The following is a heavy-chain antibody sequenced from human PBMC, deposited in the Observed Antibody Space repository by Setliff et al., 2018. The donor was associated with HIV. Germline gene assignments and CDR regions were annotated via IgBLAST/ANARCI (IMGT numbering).Heavy chain of an antibody. D-gene: IGHD2-2*03. CDR3: AKVDNGHCTSASCRDFDY. V-gene: IGHV3-23*01. J-gene: IGHJ4*02. CDR1: GFTFSNYA. Sequence: PGGSLRLSCAASGFTFSNYAMSWVRQAPGKGLEWVSGISGSGGSTYYVDSVKGRFTISRDNSKNTLYLQMNSLTAEDTAVYYCAKVDNGHCTSASCRDFDYWGQGTLVTVSS. CDR2: ISGSGGST.